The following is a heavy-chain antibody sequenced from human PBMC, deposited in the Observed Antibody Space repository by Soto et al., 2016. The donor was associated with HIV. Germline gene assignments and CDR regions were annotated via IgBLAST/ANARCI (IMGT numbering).Heavy chain of an antibody. CDR3: ARAPLYGYSYYMDV. V-gene: IGHV4-31*03. Sequence: VQLQESGPGLVKPSQTLSLTCTVSGGSIDSGAYYWTWIRQHPGKGLEWIGYISYSGSTYYNPSLKSRISILLDTSNNLFSLKLTSVTAADTAVYFCARAPLYGYSYYMDVWGKGTTVTVSS. CDR2: ISYSGST. J-gene: IGHJ6*03. CDR1: GGSIDSGAYY. D-gene: IGHD3-16*01.